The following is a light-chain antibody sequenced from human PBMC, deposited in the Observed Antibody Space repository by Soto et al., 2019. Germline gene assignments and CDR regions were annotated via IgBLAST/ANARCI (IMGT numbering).Light chain of an antibody. V-gene: IGKV3-20*01. Sequence: IELTQSPATLSLSPGERATLSCRASQSVSSSYLAWYQQQPGQANRLLIYGASSSATGIPYRFSGSGSGTDFTLTISRLEPEDFAVYCCQQYGSSQGTFGQGTKVEIK. CDR3: QQYGSSQGT. CDR1: QSVSSSY. J-gene: IGKJ1*01. CDR2: GAS.